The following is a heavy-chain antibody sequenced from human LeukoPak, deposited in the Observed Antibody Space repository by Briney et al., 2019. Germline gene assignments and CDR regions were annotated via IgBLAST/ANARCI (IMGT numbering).Heavy chain of an antibody. CDR1: GYTLTELS. D-gene: IGHD3-22*01. CDR2: FDPEDGET. J-gene: IGHJ4*02. Sequence: GASVKVSCKVSGYTLTELSMHWVRQAPGKGVEWMGGFDPEDGETIYAQKFQGRVTMTEDTSTDTAYMELSSLRSEDTAVYYCATIRRRYPGYYDSSGYSDYFDYWGQGTLVTVSS. V-gene: IGHV1-24*01. CDR3: ATIRRRYPGYYDSSGYSDYFDY.